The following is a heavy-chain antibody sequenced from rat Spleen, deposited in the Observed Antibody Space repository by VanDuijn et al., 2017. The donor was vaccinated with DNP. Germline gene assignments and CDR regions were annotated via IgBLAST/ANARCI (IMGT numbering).Heavy chain of an antibody. V-gene: IGHV5-20*01. D-gene: IGHD1-4*01. Sequence: EVQLVASGGGLVQPGRSLKLSCAASGFTFSDYYMAWVRQAPTKGLEWVAYIIYDGGRTYYGDSVKGRFTISRDNAKSTLYLQMDSLRSEDTATYYCATPGGTYAYWGQGTLVTVSS. CDR3: ATPGGTYAY. J-gene: IGHJ3*01. CDR1: GFTFSDYY. CDR2: IIYDGGRT.